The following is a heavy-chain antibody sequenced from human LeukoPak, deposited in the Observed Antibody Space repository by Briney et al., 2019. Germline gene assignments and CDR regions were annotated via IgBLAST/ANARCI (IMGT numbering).Heavy chain of an antibody. D-gene: IGHD2-15*01. CDR3: ARGTLGYCSGGSCPTYYYYYYMDV. CDR1: GFTFSSYW. CDR2: INSDGSST. V-gene: IGHV3-74*01. J-gene: IGHJ6*03. Sequence: PGGSLRLSCAASGFTFSSYWMHWVRQAPGKGLVWVSRINSDGSSTSYADSVKGRFTISRDNAKNTLYPQMNSLRAEDTAVYYCARGTLGYCSGGSCPTYYYYYYMDVWGKGTTVTVSS.